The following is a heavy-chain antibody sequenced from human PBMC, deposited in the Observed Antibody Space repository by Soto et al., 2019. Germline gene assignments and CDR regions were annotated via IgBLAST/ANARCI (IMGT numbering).Heavy chain of an antibody. CDR3: ARLGRTYYYDSSLDY. J-gene: IGHJ4*02. Sequence: GESLKISCKGSGYSFTSYWIGWVRQMPGKGLEWMGIIYPGDSDTRYSPSFQGQVTISADKSISTAYLQWSSLKASDTAMCYCARLGRTYYYDSSLDYWGQGTLVTVSS. CDR2: IYPGDSDT. CDR1: GYSFTSYW. D-gene: IGHD3-22*01. V-gene: IGHV5-51*01.